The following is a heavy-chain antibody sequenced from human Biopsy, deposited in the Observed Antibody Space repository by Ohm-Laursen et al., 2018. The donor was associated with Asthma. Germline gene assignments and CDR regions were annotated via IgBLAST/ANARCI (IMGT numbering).Heavy chain of an antibody. V-gene: IGHV4-39*01. CDR2: ISYTGSA. D-gene: IGHD7-27*01. CDR1: GGSMSSSSYY. J-gene: IGHJ4*02. Sequence: SETLSLTWTVSGGSMSSSSYYWGWIRQPPGKGLEWMGSISYTGSAYHNPSLKRRVTISVDTPKNPFSLKLSSVTAADTAVYYCARHWDWGSFFDYWGQGTPVTVSS. CDR3: ARHWDWGSFFDY.